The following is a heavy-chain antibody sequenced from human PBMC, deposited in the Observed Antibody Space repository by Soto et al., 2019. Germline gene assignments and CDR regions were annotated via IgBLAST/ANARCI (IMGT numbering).Heavy chain of an antibody. CDR2: IIPMFAAS. CDR1: GGSFSDLA. D-gene: IGHD2-15*01. Sequence: QVQLAQSGAEVRKPGSSVKVSCGASGGSFSDLAFSWVRQAPGQGLEWMGGIIPMFAASKYAQRFQDRVTITADESTNTVYLALSSLTSDDTATYYCARGGIVAVPAALSSYHDYTNYRFDSWGQGTLVTVSS. V-gene: IGHV1-69*01. CDR3: ARGGIVAVPAALSSYHDYTNYRFDS. J-gene: IGHJ4*02.